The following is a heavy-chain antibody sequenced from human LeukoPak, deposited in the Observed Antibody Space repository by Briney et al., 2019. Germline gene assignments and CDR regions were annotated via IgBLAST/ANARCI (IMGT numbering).Heavy chain of an antibody. CDR1: GLPDSSYY. Sequence: GGSLRLSCAASGLPDSSYYISWVRQAPAKGLEGVSGIYSGGSTFYADSVKGRFTISGDKATNTMYLQMNSLRGEDTAMYYCARAPDIVGYYYGMDVWGQGTTVTVSS. D-gene: IGHD2-21*01. J-gene: IGHJ6*02. CDR2: IYSGGST. CDR3: ARAPDIVGYYYGMDV. V-gene: IGHV3-53*01.